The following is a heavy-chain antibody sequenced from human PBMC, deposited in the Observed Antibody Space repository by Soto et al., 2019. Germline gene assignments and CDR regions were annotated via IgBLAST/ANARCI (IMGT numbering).Heavy chain of an antibody. CDR1: GYTFTSYA. D-gene: IGHD3-10*01. J-gene: IGHJ4*02. CDR3: ARDVPEVYGSGSYSTVAY. CDR2: INADNGNT. Sequence: ASVKVSCKASGYTFTSYAMHWVRQAPGQRLEWMGWINADNGNTKYSQKLQGRVTMTRDTSTSTAYMELRSLRSDDTAVYYCARDVPEVYGSGSYSTVAYWGQGTLVTVSS. V-gene: IGHV1-3*01.